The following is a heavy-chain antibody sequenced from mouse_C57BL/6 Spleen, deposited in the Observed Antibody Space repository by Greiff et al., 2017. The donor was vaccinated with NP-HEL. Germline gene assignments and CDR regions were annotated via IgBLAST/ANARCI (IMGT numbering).Heavy chain of an antibody. D-gene: IGHD2-4*01. J-gene: IGHJ2*01. CDR2: ISGGGGNT. Sequence: EVKVVESGGGLVKPGGSLKLSCAASGFTFSSYTMSWVRQTPEKRLEWVATISGGGGNTYYPDSVKGRFTISRDNAKNTLYLQMSSLRSEDTAWEYCARGDDYYFDYWGQGTTLTVSS. V-gene: IGHV5-9*01. CDR3: ARGDDYYFDY. CDR1: GFTFSSYT.